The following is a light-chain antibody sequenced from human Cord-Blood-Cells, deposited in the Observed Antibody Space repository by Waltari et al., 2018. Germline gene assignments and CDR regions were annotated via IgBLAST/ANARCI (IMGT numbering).Light chain of an antibody. J-gene: IGKJ2*01. CDR2: AAS. V-gene: IGKV1-39*01. CDR3: QQSYSTPPEYT. CDR1: QSISSY. Sequence: DIQITQSPSSLSASVGDRVTTTCRASQSISSYLNWYQPKPGKAPKLLIYAASSLQSGVPSRFSGSGSGTDFTLTISSLQPEDFATYYCQQSYSTPPEYTFGQGTKLEIK.